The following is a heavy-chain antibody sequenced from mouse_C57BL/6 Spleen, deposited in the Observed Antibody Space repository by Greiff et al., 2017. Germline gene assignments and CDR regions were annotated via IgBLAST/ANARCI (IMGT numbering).Heavy chain of an antibody. CDR1: GFTFSDYY. V-gene: IGHV5-16*01. J-gene: IGHJ4*01. D-gene: IGHD1-1*01. CDR3: ARVTTVSMDY. CDR2: INYDGSST. Sequence: EVKLMESEGGLVQPGSSMKLSCTASGFTFSDYYMAWVRQVPEKGLEWVANINYDGSSTYYLDSLKSRFIISRDNAKNILYLQMSSLKSEDTATYYCARVTTVSMDYWGQGTSVTVSS.